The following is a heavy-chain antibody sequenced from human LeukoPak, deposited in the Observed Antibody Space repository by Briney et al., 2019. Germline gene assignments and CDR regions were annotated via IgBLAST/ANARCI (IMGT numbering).Heavy chain of an antibody. CDR2: IYPGDSDT. D-gene: IGHD2-2*01. Sequence: AGESLKISCKGSGYSFTSYWIGWVRQMPGKGLEWMGIIYPGDSDTRYSPSFQGQVTISADKSISTAYLQWSSLKASGTAMYYCARSYQLLRGAFDIWGQGTMVTVSS. V-gene: IGHV5-51*01. J-gene: IGHJ3*02. CDR1: GYSFTSYW. CDR3: ARSYQLLRGAFDI.